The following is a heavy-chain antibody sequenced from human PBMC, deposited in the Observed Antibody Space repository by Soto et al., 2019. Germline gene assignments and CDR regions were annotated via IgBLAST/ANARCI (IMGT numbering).Heavy chain of an antibody. CDR2: VYYIGTT. CDR1: GDSISTFY. V-gene: IGHV4-59*08. J-gene: IGHJ3*02. D-gene: IGHD6-13*01. CDR3: ARVRSSSWLDASDI. Sequence: QVQLQESGPRLVKPSENLSLTCTVSGDSISTFYWSWVRQPPGKGLEWIGHVYYIGTTKYNPSLESRVTISVDPSKNQFFLKVRSVTAADTAVYYCARVRSSSWLDASDIWGQGTMVTVS.